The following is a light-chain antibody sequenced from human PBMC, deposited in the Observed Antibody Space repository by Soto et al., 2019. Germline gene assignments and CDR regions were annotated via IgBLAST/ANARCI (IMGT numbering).Light chain of an antibody. V-gene: IGKV1-39*01. CDR3: QQGYITPPYT. J-gene: IGKJ2*01. CDR1: QTIDTY. Sequence: DMQMTQSPSSLSASVGDRVTITCRASQTIDTYLNWYQQKPGKAPKLLIYAASRLQSGVPSRFRGSGSGTEFALTISSLQPEDIATYYCQQGYITPPYTFGQGTKVEIK. CDR2: AAS.